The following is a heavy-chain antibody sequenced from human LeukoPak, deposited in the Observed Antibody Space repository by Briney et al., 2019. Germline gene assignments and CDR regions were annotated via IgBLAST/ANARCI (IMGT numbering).Heavy chain of an antibody. Sequence: SETLSLTCTVSGVSISSYYWSWIRQPPGKGLEWIGDIYYSGSTNYNPSLKSRVTISVDTSKNQFSLKLSSVTAADTAVYYCARVTGDPDYFDYWGQGTLVTVSS. CDR3: ARVTGDPDYFDY. J-gene: IGHJ4*02. V-gene: IGHV4-59*01. CDR2: IYYSGST. D-gene: IGHD7-27*01. CDR1: GVSISSYY.